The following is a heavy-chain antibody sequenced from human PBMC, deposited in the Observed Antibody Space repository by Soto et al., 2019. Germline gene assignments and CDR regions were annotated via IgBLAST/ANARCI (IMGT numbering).Heavy chain of an antibody. Sequence: ASVKVSCKASGGTFSSYTISWVRQAPGQGLEWMGRIIPILGIANYAQKFQGRVTITADKSTSTAYMELSSLRSEDTAVYYCARSLGSAGYCSSTSCLNWFDPWGQGTLVTVSS. V-gene: IGHV1-69*02. CDR3: ARSLGSAGYCSSTSCLNWFDP. J-gene: IGHJ5*02. CDR2: IIPILGIA. D-gene: IGHD2-2*01. CDR1: GGTFSSYT.